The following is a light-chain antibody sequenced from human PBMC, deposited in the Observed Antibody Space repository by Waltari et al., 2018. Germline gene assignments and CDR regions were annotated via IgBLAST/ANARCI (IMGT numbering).Light chain of an antibody. J-gene: IGLJ3*02. CDR2: VNSDGSH. V-gene: IGLV4-69*01. CDR3: QTGGHGTWV. CDR1: SGHSNNI. Sequence: QLVLTQSPSASASLGASVTLTCTLSSGHSNNIIAWLQQRPEKGPRYLMKVNSDGSHNKGDEIPERFSGSSAGAERYLTISSVQSEDEADYYCQTGGHGTWVFGGGTTLTVL.